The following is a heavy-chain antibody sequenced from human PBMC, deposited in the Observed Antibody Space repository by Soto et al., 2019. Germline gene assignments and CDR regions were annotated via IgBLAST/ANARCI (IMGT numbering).Heavy chain of an antibody. Sequence: QVQLVQSGAEVKKPGSSVKVSCRASGDSFSNYAVNWLRQAPGRGLEWMGGLIPVFGTSNYAEKFQGRLTITADESTSTAYMELSRHGSEETAVYFCARAVRTGFYGIDEWGQGTKVSVS. V-gene: IGHV1-69*01. J-gene: IGHJ6*02. CDR1: GDSFSNYA. CDR2: LIPVFGTS. CDR3: ARAVRTGFYGIDE.